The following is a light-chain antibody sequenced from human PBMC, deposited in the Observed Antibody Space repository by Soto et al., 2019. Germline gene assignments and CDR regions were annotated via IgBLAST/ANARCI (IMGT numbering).Light chain of an antibody. V-gene: IGKV3-15*01. Sequence: QATLSVSPGASAPLSCTTSHSVRSNLAWYKQEPGQAPRLLIYSASTRATGIPARFSGSGSGTESTLTIRSLKSEDFAVYYCQQYISLRTFGQGTKVEIK. CDR3: QQYISLRT. CDR1: HSVRSN. J-gene: IGKJ1*01. CDR2: SAS.